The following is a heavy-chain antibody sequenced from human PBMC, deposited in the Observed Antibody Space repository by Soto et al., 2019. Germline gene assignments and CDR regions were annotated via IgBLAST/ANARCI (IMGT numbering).Heavy chain of an antibody. J-gene: IGHJ6*02. CDR1: GGTFISYA. Sequence: SVKVSCKASGGTFISYAISWVRQAPGQGLEWMGGIIPISGTANYAQKFQGRVTITADESTSTAYMELSSLRSEDTAVYYCAREGNTAMVPLAGMDVWGQGTTVTVSS. CDR3: AREGNTAMVPLAGMDV. CDR2: IIPISGTA. V-gene: IGHV1-69*13. D-gene: IGHD5-18*01.